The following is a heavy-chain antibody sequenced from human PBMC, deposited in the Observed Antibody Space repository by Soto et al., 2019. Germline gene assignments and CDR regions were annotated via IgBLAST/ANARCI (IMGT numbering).Heavy chain of an antibody. J-gene: IGHJ3*01. V-gene: IGHV1-69*06. CDR2: ITPVSETA. CDR1: GGTLDSQG. D-gene: IGHD1-26*01. CDR3: ARGRLPATKSGARGAFEV. Sequence: QVQLVQSGAEVQKPGSSVKVSCKASGGTLDSQGISWFRQAPGQGLEWMGRITPVSETANYAQRFQGRVTITADKSTSTAYRELSGLKSDDTAVYYCARGRLPATKSGARGAFEVWGQGTMIIVSS.